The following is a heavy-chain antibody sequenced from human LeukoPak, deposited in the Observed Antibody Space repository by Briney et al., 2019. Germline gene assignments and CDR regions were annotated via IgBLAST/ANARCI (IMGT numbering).Heavy chain of an antibody. D-gene: IGHD6-19*01. J-gene: IGHJ4*02. CDR2: INSDGSST. CDR3: ARVINSGWLGELSD. V-gene: IGHV3-74*01. CDR1: GFTFSTYW. Sequence: TGRSLRLSCAASGFTFSTYWMHWVRQAPGKGLVWVSRINSDGSSTTYADSVKGRFTISRDNAKNTLYLQMNSLRAEDTAVYYCARVINSGWLGELSDWGQGTLVTVSS.